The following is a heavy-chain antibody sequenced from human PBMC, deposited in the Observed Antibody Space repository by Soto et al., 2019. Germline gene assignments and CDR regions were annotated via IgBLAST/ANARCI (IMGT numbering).Heavy chain of an antibody. CDR1: GFTFSSYA. CDR3: AREGGGSRGYSGYDTGDYFDY. V-gene: IGHV3-30-3*01. Sequence: GGSLRLSCAASGFTFSSYAMHWVRQAPGKGLEWVAVISYDGSNKYYADSVKGRFTISRDNSKNTLYLQMNSLRVEDTAVYYCAREGGGSRGYSGYDTGDYFDYWGQGTLVTVSS. D-gene: IGHD5-12*01. CDR2: ISYDGSNK. J-gene: IGHJ4*02.